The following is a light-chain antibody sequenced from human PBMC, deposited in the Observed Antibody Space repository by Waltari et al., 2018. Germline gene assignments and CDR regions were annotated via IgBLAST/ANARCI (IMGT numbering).Light chain of an antibody. Sequence: QSVLTQPPSASGTHGQRVTLSCSGSRLNLGSHVVYWYPQPPGTAPKLRIYRDNLRPSRVPDRFSGSKSGSSASLAISGLRSEDEADYYCAAWDDSVSGHYVFGTGTKVTV. CDR3: AAWDDSVSGHYV. CDR1: RLNLGSHV. J-gene: IGLJ1*01. CDR2: RDN. V-gene: IGLV1-47*01.